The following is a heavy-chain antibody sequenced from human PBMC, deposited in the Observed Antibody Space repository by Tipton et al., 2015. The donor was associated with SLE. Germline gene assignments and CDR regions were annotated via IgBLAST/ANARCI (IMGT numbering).Heavy chain of an antibody. CDR2: MRYDGSNK. J-gene: IGHJ4*02. V-gene: IGHV3-33*08. D-gene: IGHD3-10*01. CDR1: GFNFDDYG. CDR3: ARDSPLVRGVIYFDH. Sequence: SLRLSCAASGFNFDDYGMSWVRQAPGKGLEWVSFMRYDGSNKYYADSVKGRFTISRDNSKNTLYLQMNSLRAEDTAVYYCARDSPLVRGVIYFDHWGQGTLVTVSS.